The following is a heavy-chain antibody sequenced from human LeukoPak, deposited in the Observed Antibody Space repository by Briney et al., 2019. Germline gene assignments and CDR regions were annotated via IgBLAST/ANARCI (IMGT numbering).Heavy chain of an antibody. Sequence: SETLSLTCSFSGGSISSYYWSWVRQPPGKGLEWIGNVFYTGITNYNPSLKSRVNISIDTSKSQVSLRLSAVTAADAAVYYCARTLVRGVKKNIWFGPWGQGTLVSVSS. V-gene: IGHV4-59*01. CDR3: ARTLVRGVKKNIWFGP. CDR2: VFYTGIT. J-gene: IGHJ5*02. D-gene: IGHD3-10*01. CDR1: GGSISSYY.